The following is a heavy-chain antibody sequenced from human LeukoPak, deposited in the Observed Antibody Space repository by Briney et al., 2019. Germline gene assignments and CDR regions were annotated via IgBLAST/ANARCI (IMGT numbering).Heavy chain of an antibody. CDR1: GLTFSSYS. J-gene: IGHJ3*02. Sequence: PEGSLRLSCAASGLTFSSYSMNWVRQAPGKGLEWVSSISSSSSYIYYADSVKGRFTISRDNAKNSLYLQMNSLRAEDTAVYYCARADLEYSSSSVYSDAFDIWGQGTMVTVSS. V-gene: IGHV3-21*01. CDR3: ARADLEYSSSSVYSDAFDI. CDR2: ISSSSSYI. D-gene: IGHD6-6*01.